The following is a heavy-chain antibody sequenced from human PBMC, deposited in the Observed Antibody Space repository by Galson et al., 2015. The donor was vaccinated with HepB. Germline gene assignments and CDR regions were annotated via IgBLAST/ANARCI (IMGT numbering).Heavy chain of an antibody. CDR3: ARVFIIAAGDAFDI. CDR1: GGSISSSNW. CDR2: IYHSGST. J-gene: IGHJ3*02. Sequence: LSLTCAVSGGSISSSNWWSWVRQPPGKGLEWIGEIYHSGSTNYNPSLKSRVTISVDKSKNQFSLKLSSVTAADTAVYYCARVFIIAAGDAFDIWGQGTMVTVSS. V-gene: IGHV4-4*02. D-gene: IGHD6-25*01.